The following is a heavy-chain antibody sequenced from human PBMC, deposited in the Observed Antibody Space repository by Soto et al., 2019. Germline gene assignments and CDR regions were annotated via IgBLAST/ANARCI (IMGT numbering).Heavy chain of an antibody. Sequence: GASVKVSCKASGGTFSSYAISWVRQAPGQGLELMGGIIPIFGTANYAQKFQGRITMTRDTSTSTVYMELSSLRSEDTAVYFCARADYYDSSGFYYDCWGQGTLVTVSS. V-gene: IGHV1-69*05. CDR1: GGTFSSYA. CDR3: ARADYYDSSGFYYDC. CDR2: IIPIFGTA. J-gene: IGHJ4*02. D-gene: IGHD3-22*01.